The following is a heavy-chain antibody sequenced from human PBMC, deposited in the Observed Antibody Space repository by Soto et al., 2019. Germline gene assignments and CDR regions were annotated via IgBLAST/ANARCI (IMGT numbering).Heavy chain of an antibody. CDR3: ARDPGYSGYDFDN. CDR2: IWYDGSKK. CDR1: GFTFSSHA. V-gene: IGHV3-33*01. J-gene: IGHJ4*01. Sequence: QPGGSLRLSCAASGFTFSSHAMHWVRQAPVKGLELVAVIWYDGSKKYYADSVNGRFTVARDDSKNTLSLQMNSLRVEDTAVYYCARDPGYSGYDFDNWGQGTLVTVSS. D-gene: IGHD5-12*01.